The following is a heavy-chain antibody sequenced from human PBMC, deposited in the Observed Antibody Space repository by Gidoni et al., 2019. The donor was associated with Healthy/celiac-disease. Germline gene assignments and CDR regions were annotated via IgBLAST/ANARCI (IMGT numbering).Heavy chain of an antibody. Sequence: EVQLLESGGGLVQPGGSLRLSCAASGFTFSSYAMSWVRQAPGKGLEWVSAISGSGGSTYYADSVKGRFTISRDNSKNTLYLQMNSLRAEDTAVYYCAGGGYNSYYYGMDVWGQGTTVTVSS. D-gene: IGHD5-12*01. CDR3: AGGGYNSYYYGMDV. J-gene: IGHJ6*02. CDR1: GFTFSSYA. CDR2: ISGSGGST. V-gene: IGHV3-23*01.